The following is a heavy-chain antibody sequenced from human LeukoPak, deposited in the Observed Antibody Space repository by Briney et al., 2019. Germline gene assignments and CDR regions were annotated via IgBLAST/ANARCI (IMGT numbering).Heavy chain of an antibody. V-gene: IGHV1-46*01. CDR2: ISPSGGST. Sequence: ASVKVSCKAFGYTFTSNYMHWVRQAPGQGPEWMGVISPSGGSTTYAQKFQGGVTLTRDTSTSTAYMELRSLRSDDTAVYYCAREPAIIAVADYFDYWGQGTLVTVSS. CDR3: AREPAIIAVADYFDY. D-gene: IGHD6-19*01. CDR1: GYTFTSNY. J-gene: IGHJ4*02.